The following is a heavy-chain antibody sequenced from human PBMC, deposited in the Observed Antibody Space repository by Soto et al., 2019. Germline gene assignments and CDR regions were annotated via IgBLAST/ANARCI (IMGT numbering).Heavy chain of an antibody. V-gene: IGHV3-53*01. Sequence: XGSLILSCSVAGFTVSDSMSWVRQAPGKGLECVSFIHSDGSTHYTDSVRGRFTISRDNSKNTLYLQMDRLRVDDTAVYFCARDASGPFDSWGQGTLVTVSS. CDR1: GFTVSDS. CDR3: ARDASGPFDS. CDR2: IHSDGST. D-gene: IGHD6-19*01. J-gene: IGHJ4*02.